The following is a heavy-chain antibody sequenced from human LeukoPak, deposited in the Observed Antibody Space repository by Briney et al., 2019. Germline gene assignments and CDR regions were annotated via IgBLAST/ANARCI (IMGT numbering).Heavy chain of an antibody. J-gene: IGHJ3*02. D-gene: IGHD3-16*02. CDR1: GGSFSGYY. CDR2: INHSGST. V-gene: IGHV4-34*01. CDR3: ARGFRRYDYVWGSYRYSDAFDI. Sequence: PSETLSLTSAVYGGSFSGYYWSWIRQPPGKGLEWIGEINHSGSTNYNPSLKSRVTISVDTSKNQFSLKLSSVTAADTAVYYCARGFRRYDYVWGSYRYSDAFDIWGQGTMVTVSS.